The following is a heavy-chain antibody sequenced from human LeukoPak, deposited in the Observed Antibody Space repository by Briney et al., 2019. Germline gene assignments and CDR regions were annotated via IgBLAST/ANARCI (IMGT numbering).Heavy chain of an antibody. V-gene: IGHV3-23*01. CDR3: AKARGFAEFDY. CDR2: IGGSGDTT. CDR1: GFTFSGHG. Sequence: PGGSLRLSCAVSGFTFSGHGMRWVRQAPGKGLEWVSAIGGSGDTTYYADSVKGRFTISRDNSKNTLFLQMNTLRAEDTALYFCAKARGFAEFDYWGQGTLVTVSS. J-gene: IGHJ4*02. D-gene: IGHD3-10*01.